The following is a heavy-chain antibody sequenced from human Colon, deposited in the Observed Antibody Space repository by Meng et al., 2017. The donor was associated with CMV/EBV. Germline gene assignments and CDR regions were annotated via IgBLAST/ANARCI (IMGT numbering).Heavy chain of an antibody. CDR2: INSDGSST. V-gene: IGHV3-74*01. J-gene: IGHJ3*02. D-gene: IGHD3-3*01. CDR3: ARAYYDFWSGPHDAFDI. CDR1: GFTFSSYW. Sequence: SCAASGFTFSSYWMHWVRQAPGKGLVWVSRINSDGSSTSYADSVKGRFTISRDNAKNTLYLQMNSLRAEDTAVYYCARAYYDFWSGPHDAFDIWGQGTMVTVSS.